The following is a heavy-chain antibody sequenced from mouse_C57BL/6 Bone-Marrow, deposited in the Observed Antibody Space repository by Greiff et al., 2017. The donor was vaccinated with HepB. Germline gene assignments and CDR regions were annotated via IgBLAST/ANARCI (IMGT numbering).Heavy chain of an antibody. Sequence: EVQVVESEGGLVQPGSSMKLSCTASGFTFSDYYMAWVRQVPEKGLEWVANINYDGSSTYYLDSLKSRFIISRDNAKNILYLQMSSLKSEDTATYYCARDAGAYWGQGTLVTVSA. CDR1: GFTFSDYY. J-gene: IGHJ3*01. V-gene: IGHV5-16*01. CDR3: ARDAGAY. CDR2: INYDGSST.